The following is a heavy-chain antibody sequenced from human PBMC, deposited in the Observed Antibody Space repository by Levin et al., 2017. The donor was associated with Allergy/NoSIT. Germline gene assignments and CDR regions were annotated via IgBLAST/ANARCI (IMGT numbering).Heavy chain of an antibody. J-gene: IGHJ4*02. Sequence: PSETLSLTCTVYGGSISSYYWSWIRQPPGKGLEWIGYIYYSGSTNYNPSLKSRVTISVDTSKNQFSLKLSSVTAADTAVYYCARGNSSSWYSDYWGQGTLVTVSS. D-gene: IGHD6-13*01. CDR2: IYYSGST. V-gene: IGHV4-59*01. CDR3: ARGNSSSWYSDY. CDR1: GGSISSYY.